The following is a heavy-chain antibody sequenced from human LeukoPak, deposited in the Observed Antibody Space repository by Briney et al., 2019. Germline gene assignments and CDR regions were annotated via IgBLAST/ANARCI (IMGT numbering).Heavy chain of an antibody. J-gene: IGHJ4*02. V-gene: IGHV3-48*01. CDR3: VRGSPVAGSSGWF. D-gene: IGHD6-19*01. CDR2: ITADSGTT. CDR1: GFTFSTKS. Sequence: GGSLRLSCAVSGFTFSTKSMNWVRQAPGKGLEWVSYITADSGTTYYADSVKGRFTISRDNAKNSLYLQVSSLRAEDTAVYYCVRGSPVAGSSGWFWGQGTLVTVSS.